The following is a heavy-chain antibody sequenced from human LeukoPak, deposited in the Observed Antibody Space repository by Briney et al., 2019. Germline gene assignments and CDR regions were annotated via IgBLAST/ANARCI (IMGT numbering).Heavy chain of an antibody. V-gene: IGHV3-11*04. CDR3: AGTTYVSLTG. D-gene: IGHD3-9*01. CDR1: GFTFSDYY. CDR2: ISSNSSTI. Sequence: PGGSLRLSCAASGFTFSDYYMSWIRQAPGKGLEWISYISSNSSTIYYADSVKGRFTISRDNAKNTLYLQMNSLRAEDTAVYYCAGTTYVSLTGWGQGTLVTVSS. J-gene: IGHJ4*02.